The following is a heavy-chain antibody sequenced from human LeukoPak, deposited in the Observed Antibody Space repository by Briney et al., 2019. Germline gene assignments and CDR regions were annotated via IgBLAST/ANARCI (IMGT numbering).Heavy chain of an antibody. CDR3: ARGGYSGSYYAQFDY. Sequence: SVKVSCKASGGTFSSYAISWVRQAPGQGLGWMGGIIPIFGTANYAQKFQGRVTITADESTSTAYMELSSLRSEDTAVYYCARGGYSGSYYAQFDYWGQGTLVTVSP. J-gene: IGHJ4*02. D-gene: IGHD1-26*01. V-gene: IGHV1-69*13. CDR1: GGTFSSYA. CDR2: IIPIFGTA.